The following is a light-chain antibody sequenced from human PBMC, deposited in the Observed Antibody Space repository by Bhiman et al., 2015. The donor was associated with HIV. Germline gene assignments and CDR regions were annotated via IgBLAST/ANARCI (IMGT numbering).Light chain of an antibody. CDR1: SNDVGAYNS. J-gene: IGLJ2*01. V-gene: IGLV2-14*03. CDR3: SSKTTSPTFHVL. CDR2: DVS. Sequence: QSALTQPPSASGSPGQSVTISCTGTSNDVGAYNSVSWYQHHPGKAPKLIIYDVSKWPAGVSSRFSGSKSGNTASLAISGLQAEDEADYYCSSKTTSPTFHVLFGGGTKLTVL.